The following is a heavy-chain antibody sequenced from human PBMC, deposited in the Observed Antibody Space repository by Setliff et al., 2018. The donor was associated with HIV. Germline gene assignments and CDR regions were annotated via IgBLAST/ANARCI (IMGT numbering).Heavy chain of an antibody. D-gene: IGHD6-25*01. Sequence: PSETLSLSCAASGFALSNTYMAWVRQAPGKGLEWVSTIYGSGDTFHADSVKGRFTLSRDTSKNTMSLQMNSLRREDTAVYYCARVLRYNSALDSWGQGTLVTVSS. CDR2: IYGSGDT. CDR1: GFALSNTY. V-gene: IGHV3-66*02. CDR3: ARVLRYNSALDS. J-gene: IGHJ5*02.